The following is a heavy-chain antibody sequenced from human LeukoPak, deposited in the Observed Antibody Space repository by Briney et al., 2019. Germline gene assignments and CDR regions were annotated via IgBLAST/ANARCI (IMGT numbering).Heavy chain of an antibody. CDR3: ANVYSSSWYGVY. D-gene: IGHD6-13*01. CDR2: IYYSGST. J-gene: IGHJ4*02. V-gene: IGHV4-39*01. Sequence: SETLSLTCTVSGGSISSSSYYWGWIRQPPGKGLEWIGGIYYSGSTYYNPSLKSRVTISVDTSKNQFSLKLSSVTAADTAVYYCANVYSSSWYGVYWGQGTLVTVSS. CDR1: GGSISSSSYY.